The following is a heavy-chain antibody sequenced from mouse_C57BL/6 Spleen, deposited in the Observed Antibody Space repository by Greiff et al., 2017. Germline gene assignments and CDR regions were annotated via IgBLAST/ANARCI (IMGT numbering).Heavy chain of an antibody. J-gene: IGHJ3*01. CDR1: GYSITSGYD. V-gene: IGHV3-1*01. Sequence: EVKVEESGPGMVKPSQSLSLTCTVTGYSITSGYDWHWIRHFPGNKLEWMGYISYSGSTNYNPSLKSRISITHDTSKNHFFLKLNSVTTEDTATYYCARSHYSDYDVWFAYWGQGTLVTVSA. CDR2: ISYSGST. D-gene: IGHD2-4*01. CDR3: ARSHYSDYDVWFAY.